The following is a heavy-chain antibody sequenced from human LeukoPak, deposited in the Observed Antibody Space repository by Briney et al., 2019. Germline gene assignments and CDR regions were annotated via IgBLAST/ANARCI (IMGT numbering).Heavy chain of an antibody. CDR1: GGSFSGYY. V-gene: IGHV4-34*01. D-gene: IGHD3-10*01. CDR3: ARGPGSGSYYGY. J-gene: IGHJ4*02. CDR2: INHSGST. Sequence: SETLSLTCAVYGGSFSGYYWSWIRQPPGKGLEWIGEINHSGSTNYNPSLKSRVTISVDTSKNQFSLKPSSVTAADTAVYYCARGPGSGSYYGYWGQGTLVTVSS.